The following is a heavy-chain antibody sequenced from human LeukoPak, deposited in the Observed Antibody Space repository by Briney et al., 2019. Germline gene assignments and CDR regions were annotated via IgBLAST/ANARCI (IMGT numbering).Heavy chain of an antibody. CDR2: IYYSGST. CDR1: GGSISSYY. D-gene: IGHD3-10*01. CDR3: AGRFGELFYYYMDV. J-gene: IGHJ6*03. V-gene: IGHV4-59*01. Sequence: SETLSLTCTVSGGSISSYYWSWIRQPPGKGLVWIGYIYYSGSTNYNPSLKSRVTISVDTSKNQFSLKLSSVTAADTAVYYCAGRFGELFYYYMDVWGKGTTVTVSS.